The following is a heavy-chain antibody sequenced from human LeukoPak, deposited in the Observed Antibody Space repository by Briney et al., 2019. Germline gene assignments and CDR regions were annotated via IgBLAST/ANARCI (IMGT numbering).Heavy chain of an antibody. CDR1: GFTFSSYA. J-gene: IGHJ4*02. D-gene: IGHD6-13*01. V-gene: IGHV3-23*01. CDR2: ISGSGGST. CDR3: AKATYSESFFDY. Sequence: GGSLRLSCVVSGFTFSSYAMSWVRQAPGKGLEWVSAISGSGGSTYYADSVKGRFTISRDNSKNTLYLQMNSLRAEDTAVYYCAKATYSESFFDYWGQGTLVTVSS.